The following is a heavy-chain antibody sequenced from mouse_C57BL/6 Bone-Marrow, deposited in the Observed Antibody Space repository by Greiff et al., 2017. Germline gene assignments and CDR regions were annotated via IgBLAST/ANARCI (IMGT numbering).Heavy chain of an antibody. D-gene: IGHD2-3*01. CDR1: GYTFTSYW. V-gene: IGHV1-52*01. CDR3: ARWYDGYYGYYAMDY. CDR2: IDPSDSET. Sequence: QVQLQQPGAELVRPGSSVKLSCKASGYTFTSYWMHWVKQRPIQGLEWIGNIDPSDSETHYNQKFKDKATLTVDKSSSTAYMQLSSLTSEDSAVYYCARWYDGYYGYYAMDYWGQGTSVTVSS. J-gene: IGHJ4*01.